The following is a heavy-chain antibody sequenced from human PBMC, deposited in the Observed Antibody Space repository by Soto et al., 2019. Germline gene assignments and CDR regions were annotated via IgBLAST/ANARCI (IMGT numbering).Heavy chain of an antibody. D-gene: IGHD6-19*01. CDR2: ISSSSSYT. J-gene: IGHJ4*02. Sequence: GGSLRLSCAASGFTFSDYYMSWIRQAPGKGLEWVSYISSSSSYTNYADSVKGRFTISRDNAKNSLYLQMNSLRAEDTAVYYCARGGAVAAPFGYWGQGTLVTVSS. V-gene: IGHV3-11*06. CDR3: ARGGAVAAPFGY. CDR1: GFTFSDYY.